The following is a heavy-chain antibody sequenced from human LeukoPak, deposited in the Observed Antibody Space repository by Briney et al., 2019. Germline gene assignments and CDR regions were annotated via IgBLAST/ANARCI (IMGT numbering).Heavy chain of an antibody. CDR3: ARRAGAYSHPYDY. J-gene: IGHJ4*02. D-gene: IGHD4/OR15-4a*01. CDR2: IYSDNT. CDR1: GFTVSSNS. V-gene: IGHV3-53*01. Sequence: PRGSLRLSCTVSGFTVSSNSMSWVRQAPGKGLERVSFIYSDNTHYSDSVKGRFTISRDNSKNTLYLQMNSLRAEDTAVYYCARRAGAYSHPYDYWGQGTLVTVSS.